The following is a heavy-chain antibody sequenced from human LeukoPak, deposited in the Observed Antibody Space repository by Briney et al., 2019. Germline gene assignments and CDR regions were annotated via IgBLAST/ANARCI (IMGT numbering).Heavy chain of an antibody. Sequence: PSETLSLTCTVSGGSISSSSYYWGWIRRPPGKGLESIGSIYYSGSTYYNPSLKSRVTISVDTSKNQFSLKLSSVTAADTAVYYCARHDNWNDVDNAFDIWGQGTMVTVSS. CDR3: ARHDNWNDVDNAFDI. CDR1: GGSISSSSYY. J-gene: IGHJ3*02. D-gene: IGHD1-1*01. V-gene: IGHV4-39*01. CDR2: IYYSGST.